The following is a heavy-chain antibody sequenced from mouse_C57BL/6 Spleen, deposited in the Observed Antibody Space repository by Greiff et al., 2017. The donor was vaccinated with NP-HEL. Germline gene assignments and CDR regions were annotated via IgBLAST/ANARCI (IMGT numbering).Heavy chain of an antibody. V-gene: IGHV1-69*01. CDR3: ARRDYYYGSPWYFDV. D-gene: IGHD1-1*01. CDR1: GYTFTSYW. J-gene: IGHJ1*03. Sequence: QVQLQQPGAELVMPGASVKLSCKASGYTFTSYWMHWVKQRPGQGLEWIGEIDPSDSYTNYNQKFKGKSTLTVDKSSSTAYMQLSSLTSEDSAVYYCARRDYYYGSPWYFDVWGTGTTVTVSS. CDR2: IDPSDSYT.